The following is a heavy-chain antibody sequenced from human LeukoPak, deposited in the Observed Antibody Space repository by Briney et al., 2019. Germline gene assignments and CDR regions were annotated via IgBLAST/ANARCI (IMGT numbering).Heavy chain of an antibody. V-gene: IGHV4-59*08. Sequence: SETLSLTCTVSGGSISSYYWSWIRQPPGKGLEWIGYIYYSGSTNYNPSLKSRVTISVDTSKNQFSLKLSSVTAADTAVYYCARLRGPPSGSYDYWGQGTLVTVSS. CDR1: GGSISSYY. J-gene: IGHJ4*02. CDR2: IYYSGST. D-gene: IGHD1-26*01. CDR3: ARLRGPPSGSYDY.